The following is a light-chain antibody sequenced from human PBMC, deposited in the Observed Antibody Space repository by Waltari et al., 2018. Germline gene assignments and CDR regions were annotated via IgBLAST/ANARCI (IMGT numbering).Light chain of an antibody. CDR3: CSYAGRATFAWV. J-gene: IGLJ3*02. V-gene: IGLV2-23*02. Sequence: QQRSGKAPTLIIYEVTQRPSGISDRFSGSRSGPTASLTIAGLQADDEAVYYCCSYAGRATFAWVFGGGTKLTVL. CDR2: EVT.